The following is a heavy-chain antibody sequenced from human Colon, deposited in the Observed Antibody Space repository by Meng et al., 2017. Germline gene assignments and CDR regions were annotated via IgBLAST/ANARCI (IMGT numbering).Heavy chain of an antibody. J-gene: IGHJ4*02. D-gene: IGHD3-10*01. Sequence: EVQLLESGGRCVEPGGSLRLSCAASGFTFDTYAMRWVRQAPGKGLEWVSAIGASGATTYYADSVKGRFTISRDNSKSTVYLQMNGLRAEDTAVYYCARVFGTYYFDCWGQGTLVTVSS. CDR3: ARVFGTYYFDC. CDR1: GFTFDTYA. CDR2: IGASGATT. V-gene: IGHV3-23*01.